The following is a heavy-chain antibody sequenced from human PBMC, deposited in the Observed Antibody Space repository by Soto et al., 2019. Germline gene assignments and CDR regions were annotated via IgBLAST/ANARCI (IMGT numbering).Heavy chain of an antibody. CDR2: IIPSLGTA. V-gene: IGHV1-69*11. CDR1: GGTFNSYA. D-gene: IGHD4-4*01. Sequence: QVQLVQSGDEVKKPGSSVKVSCKASGGTFNSYAINWVRQAPGQGLEWMGGIIPSLGTANYARKFQGRVTITADESTSTVYMELRSLRSEDTAIYYCARGGYGSKLHDYWGQGSQVTVSS. CDR3: ARGGYGSKLHDY. J-gene: IGHJ4*02.